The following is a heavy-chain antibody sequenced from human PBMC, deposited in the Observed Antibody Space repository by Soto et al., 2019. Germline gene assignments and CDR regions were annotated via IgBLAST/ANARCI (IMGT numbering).Heavy chain of an antibody. CDR1: GFTFSNYG. V-gene: IGHV3-30*03. J-gene: IGHJ4*02. CDR3: GRDWVWFGAHPIDN. CDR2: ISYDGSIE. D-gene: IGHD3-10*01. Sequence: QVQVVESGGGVVQPGTSLRLSCAASGFTFSNYGMHWVRQAPGKGLDWVAVISYDGSIEYYSESVKGRFTMSRDNSENTVYLQMNSLRTEDTAVYFCGRDWVWFGAHPIDNWGQGTLVTVSS.